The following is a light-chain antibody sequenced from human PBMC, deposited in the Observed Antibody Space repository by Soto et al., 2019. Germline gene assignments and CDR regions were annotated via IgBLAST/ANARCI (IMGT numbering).Light chain of an antibody. CDR2: EAS. CDR1: QSIDSW. CDR3: QQYSSYSAGT. J-gene: IGKJ1*01. Sequence: DIQMTQSPSTLSASVGDRVTITCRASQSIDSWLAWYQQKPGKTPNLLIYEASSLESGVPSRFSGSGSGTEFTLTINSLQPDDFATYYCQQYSSYSAGTFGQGTKVEIK. V-gene: IGKV1-5*03.